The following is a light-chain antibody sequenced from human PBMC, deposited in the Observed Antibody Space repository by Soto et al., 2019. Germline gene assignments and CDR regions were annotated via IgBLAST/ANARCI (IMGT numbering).Light chain of an antibody. CDR2: AAS. CDR1: QGISSN. V-gene: IGKV1-9*01. Sequence: IQLTQSPSSLSASVGDRVTITCRASQGISSNLAWYQQKPGNVPKLLIYAASTLQSGVPSRFSDSGSGTDFTLTISSLQPEDFANYYCQQLHSYPLTFGGGTRVEIK. J-gene: IGKJ4*01. CDR3: QQLHSYPLT.